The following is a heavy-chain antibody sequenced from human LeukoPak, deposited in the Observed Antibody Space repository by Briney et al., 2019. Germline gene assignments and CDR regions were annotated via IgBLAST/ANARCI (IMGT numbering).Heavy chain of an antibody. CDR2: INHSGST. J-gene: IGHJ4*02. V-gene: IGHV4-34*01. Sequence: SETLSLTCAVYGGSFSGYYWSWIRQPPGKGLEWIGEINHSGSTNYNPSLKSRVTISVDTSKNQFSLKLSSVTAADTAVYYCARGGYSYGSRGRGEFDYWGQGTLVTVSS. CDR1: GGSFSGYY. CDR3: ARGGYSYGSRGRGEFDY. D-gene: IGHD5-18*01.